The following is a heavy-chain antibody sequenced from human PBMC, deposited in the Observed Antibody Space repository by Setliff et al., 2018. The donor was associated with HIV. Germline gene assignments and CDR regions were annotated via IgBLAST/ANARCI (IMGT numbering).Heavy chain of an antibody. D-gene: IGHD5-12*01. Sequence: SVKVSCKASGGTFSNYFISWIRQAPGQGLEWMGKIMPMLGTANYAQKFQGRVTITADESTSTVYMELRSLTSKDTAMYYCARDAGYIGSSWDRWGQGTLVT. CDR3: ARDAGYIGSSWDR. CDR2: IMPMLGTA. CDR1: GGTFSNYF. V-gene: IGHV1-69*11. J-gene: IGHJ4*02.